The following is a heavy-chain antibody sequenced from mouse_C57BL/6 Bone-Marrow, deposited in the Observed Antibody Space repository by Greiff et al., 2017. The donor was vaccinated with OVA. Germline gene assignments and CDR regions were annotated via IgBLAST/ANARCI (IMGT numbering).Heavy chain of an antibody. J-gene: IGHJ4*01. Sequence: EVQGVESGGGLVKPGGSLKLSCAASGFTFSDYGMHWVRQAPEKGLEWVAYISSGSSTIYYADTVKGRFTISRDNSKNTLFLQMTSLRSEDTAMYYCARGNGDDAMDYWGQGTSVTVSS. D-gene: IGHD4-1*01. CDR2: ISSGSSTI. CDR1: GFTFSDYG. CDR3: ARGNGDDAMDY. V-gene: IGHV5-17*01.